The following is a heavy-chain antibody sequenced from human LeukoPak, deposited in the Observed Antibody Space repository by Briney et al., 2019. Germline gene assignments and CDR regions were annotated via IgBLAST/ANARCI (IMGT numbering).Heavy chain of an antibody. CDR1: GGSISSSSSY. CDR2: IYYSGST. J-gene: IGHJ6*03. V-gene: IGHV4-39*01. D-gene: IGHD4-17*01. CDR3: ASRDGDYVTFYYYYMDV. Sequence: SETLSLTCTVSGGSISSSSSYWGWIRQPPGKGLEWIGSIYYSGSTYYNPSLKSRITISVDTSKNQFSLKLSSVTAADTAVYYCASRDGDYVTFYYYYMDVWGKGTTVTVSS.